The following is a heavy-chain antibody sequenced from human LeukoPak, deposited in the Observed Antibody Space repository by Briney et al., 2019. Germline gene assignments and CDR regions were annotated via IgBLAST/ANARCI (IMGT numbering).Heavy chain of an antibody. V-gene: IGHV1-69*13. CDR2: IIPMSGTA. J-gene: IGHJ4*02. CDR1: GGTFSSYT. D-gene: IGHD3-9*01. CDR3: ARGGTTIFWDFDY. Sequence: GASVKVSCKASGGTFSSYTISWVRQAPGQGLEWLGGIIPMSGTANYAQRFQGRVTITADESTSTAYMELSSLRSDDTAVYYCARGGTTIFWDFDYWGQGTLVTVSS.